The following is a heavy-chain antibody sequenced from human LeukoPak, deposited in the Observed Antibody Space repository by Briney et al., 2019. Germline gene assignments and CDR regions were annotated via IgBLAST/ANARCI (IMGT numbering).Heavy chain of an antibody. V-gene: IGHV4-39*07. CDR1: GGSISSSSYY. CDR3: ARVSPIAVAGSSYYYAMDV. J-gene: IGHJ6*02. Sequence: KPSETLSLTCTVSGGSISSSSYYWGWIRQPPGKGLEWIGSIYYSGSTYYNPSLKSRVTMSVDTSRNQFSLKLSSVTAADTAVYYCARVSPIAVAGSSYYYAMDVWGQGTTVTVSS. CDR2: IYYSGST. D-gene: IGHD6-19*01.